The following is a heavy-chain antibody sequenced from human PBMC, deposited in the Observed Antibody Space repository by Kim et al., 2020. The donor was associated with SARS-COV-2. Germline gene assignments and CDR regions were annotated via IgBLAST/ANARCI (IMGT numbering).Heavy chain of an antibody. V-gene: IGHV4-34*01. CDR3: VRRLHSGSYLNFDY. D-gene: IGHD1-26*01. J-gene: IGHJ4*02. Sequence: NPSLKRRVTISVDTSKNQFSLKLTSVTAADTAMYYCVRRLHSGSYLNFDYWGQGTLVTVSS.